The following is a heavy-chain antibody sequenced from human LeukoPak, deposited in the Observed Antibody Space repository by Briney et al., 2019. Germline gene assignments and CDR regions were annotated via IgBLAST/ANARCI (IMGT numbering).Heavy chain of an antibody. D-gene: IGHD3-10*01. CDR2: IYYSGST. CDR3: ASWKTSMVRGMD. J-gene: IGHJ4*02. Sequence: SETLSLTCTVSGGSISSYYWSWIRQPPGKGLEWIGYIYYSGSTNYNPSLKSRVTISVDTSKNQFSLKLSSVTAADTAVYYCASWKTSMVRGMDWGQGTLVTVSS. V-gene: IGHV4-59*01. CDR1: GGSISSYY.